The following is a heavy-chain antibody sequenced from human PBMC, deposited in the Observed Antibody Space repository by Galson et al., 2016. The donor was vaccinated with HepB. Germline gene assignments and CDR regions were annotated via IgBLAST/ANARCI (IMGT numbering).Heavy chain of an antibody. V-gene: IGHV3-74*01. CDR3: ASSVAAAGNWFDP. CDR2: INSDGSST. J-gene: IGHJ5*02. Sequence: SLRLSCAASGFTFSSYWMHWVRQAPGKGLVWVSRINSDGSSTSYADSVKGRFTISRDNAKNTLYLQMNSLRAEDTAVYYCASSVAAAGNWFDPWGRGTLVTVSS. D-gene: IGHD6-13*01. CDR1: GFTFSSYW.